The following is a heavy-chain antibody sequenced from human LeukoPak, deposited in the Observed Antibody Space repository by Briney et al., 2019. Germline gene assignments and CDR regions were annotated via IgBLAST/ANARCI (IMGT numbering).Heavy chain of an antibody. CDR3: ARGYSSSSQRYYYMDV. D-gene: IGHD6-6*01. CDR2: IYHSGST. V-gene: IGHV4-4*02. J-gene: IGHJ6*03. CDR1: GGSISSSNW. Sequence: SETLSLTCAVSGGSISSSNWWSWVRQPPGKGLEWIGEIYHSGSTNYNPSLKSRVTISVDTSKNQFSLRLSSVTAADTAVYYCARGYSSSSQRYYYMDVWGKGTTVTVSS.